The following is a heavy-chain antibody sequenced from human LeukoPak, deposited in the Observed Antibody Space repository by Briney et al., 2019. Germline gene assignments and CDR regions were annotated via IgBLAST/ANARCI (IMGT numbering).Heavy chain of an antibody. CDR3: ARVRYYDFWSGPNNWFDP. CDR1: GGSISSYY. Sequence: SETLSLTCTVSGGSISSYYWSWIRQPPGKGLEWIGYIYYSGSTNYNPSLKSRVTISVDTSKNQFSLKLRSVTAADTAVYYCARVRYYDFWSGPNNWFDPWGQGTLVTVSS. V-gene: IGHV4-59*01. D-gene: IGHD3-3*01. J-gene: IGHJ5*02. CDR2: IYYSGST.